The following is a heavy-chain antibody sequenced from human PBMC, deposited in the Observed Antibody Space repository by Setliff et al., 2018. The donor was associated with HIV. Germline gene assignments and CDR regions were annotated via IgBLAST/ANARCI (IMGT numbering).Heavy chain of an antibody. CDR1: GFTFRSYA. CDR3: AKPRLYNSALEN. CDR2: ISSDGSSE. D-gene: IGHD1-1*01. J-gene: IGHJ6*02. Sequence: PGGSLRLSCAASGFTFRSYAMHWVRQAPGKGLEWVAAISSDGSSEYYTDSVRGRFTISRDNSKNTLYLQMNSLTPEDTAVYYCAKPRLYNSALENWGQGTTVTVSS. V-gene: IGHV3-30*18.